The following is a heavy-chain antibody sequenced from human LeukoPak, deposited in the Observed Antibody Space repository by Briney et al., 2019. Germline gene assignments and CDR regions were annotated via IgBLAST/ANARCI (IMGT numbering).Heavy chain of an antibody. J-gene: IGHJ4*02. CDR3: ARDPGYSYGFDY. Sequence: QPGGSLRLSCAASGSTFSSYEMNWVRQAPGKGLEWVSYISSSGSTIYYADSVKGRFTISRDNAKNSLYLQMNSLRAEDTAVYYCARDPGYSYGFDYWGQGTLVTVSS. V-gene: IGHV3-48*03. D-gene: IGHD5-18*01. CDR2: ISSSGSTI. CDR1: GSTFSSYE.